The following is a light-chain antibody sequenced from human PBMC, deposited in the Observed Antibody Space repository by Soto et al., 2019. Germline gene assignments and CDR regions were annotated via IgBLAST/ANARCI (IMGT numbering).Light chain of an antibody. J-gene: IGKJ5*01. CDR3: QQRSNRPPT. Sequence: EIVLTQSPGTLSLSPGERATLSCRASQSVSSYLAWYQQKPGQAPRLLIYDASNRATGIPGRFSGSGSGTDFTLTISSLEPEDFAVYYCQQRSNRPPTFGQGTRLE. V-gene: IGKV3-11*01. CDR1: QSVSSY. CDR2: DAS.